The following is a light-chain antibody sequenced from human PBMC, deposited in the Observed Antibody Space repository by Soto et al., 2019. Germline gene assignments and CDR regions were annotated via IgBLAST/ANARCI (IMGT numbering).Light chain of an antibody. Sequence: QSALTQRASVSGSPGQSITISCTGTSSDVGSYNLVSWYQQHPGKAPKLMIYEVSKRPSGVSNRFSGAKSGNTASLTISGLQAEDEADYYCCSYAGNSTPLIFGTGTKVTV. J-gene: IGLJ1*01. CDR1: SSDVGSYNL. CDR3: CSYAGNSTPLI. CDR2: EVS. V-gene: IGLV2-23*02.